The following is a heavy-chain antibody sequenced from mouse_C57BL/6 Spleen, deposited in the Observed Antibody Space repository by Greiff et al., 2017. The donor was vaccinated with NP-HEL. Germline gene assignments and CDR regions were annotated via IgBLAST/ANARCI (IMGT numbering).Heavy chain of an antibody. Sequence: VKLQESGPGLVQPSQSLSITCTVSGFSLTSYGVHWVRQSPGKGLEWLGVIWRGGSTDYNAAFMSRLSITKDNSKSQVFFKMNSLQADDTAIYYCAASPEDCWYFDVWGTGTTVTVSS. CDR3: AASPEDCWYFDV. CDR2: IWRGGST. CDR1: GFSLTSYG. J-gene: IGHJ1*03. V-gene: IGHV2-5*01.